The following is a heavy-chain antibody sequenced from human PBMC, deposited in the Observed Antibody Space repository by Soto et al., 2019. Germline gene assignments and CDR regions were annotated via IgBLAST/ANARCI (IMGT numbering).Heavy chain of an antibody. V-gene: IGHV3-30*18. CDR2: ISYDGSNK. Sequence: GGSLRLSCAASGFTFSSYGMHWVRQAPGKGLEWVAVISYDGSNKYYADSVKGRFTISRDNSKNTLYLQMNSLRAEDTAVYYCAKDSRNYDSSGYYPSHFDYWGQGTLVTVSS. J-gene: IGHJ4*02. D-gene: IGHD3-22*01. CDR3: AKDSRNYDSSGYYPSHFDY. CDR1: GFTFSSYG.